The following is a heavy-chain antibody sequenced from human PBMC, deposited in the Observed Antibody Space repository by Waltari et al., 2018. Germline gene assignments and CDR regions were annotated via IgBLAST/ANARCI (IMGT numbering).Heavy chain of an antibody. V-gene: IGHV1-69*13. CDR1: GGTLSSYA. CDR3: ARDITMIRGMDF. Sequence: QVQLVQSGAEVKKPGSSVKVSCKASGGTLSSYAISCVRQAPGEGLEWMGGISPIFGTANYAQKFQCRVTIAADESTSTAYMELSSLRSEDTAVYYCARDITMIRGMDFWGQGTTVTVSS. CDR2: ISPIFGTA. D-gene: IGHD3-22*01. J-gene: IGHJ6*02.